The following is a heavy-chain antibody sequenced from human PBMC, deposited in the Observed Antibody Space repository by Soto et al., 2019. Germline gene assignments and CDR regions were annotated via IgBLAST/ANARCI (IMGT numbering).Heavy chain of an antibody. CDR3: ARDYYYYYGMDV. Sequence: PSETLSLTCTVSGGSISRGGYYWGWIRHHPGKGLEWIGYIYYSGSTYYNPSLKSRVTISVDTSKNQFSLKLSSVTAADTAVYYCARDYYYYYGMDVWGQGTTVTVSS. CDR2: IYYSGST. V-gene: IGHV4-31*03. J-gene: IGHJ6*02. CDR1: GGSISRGGYY.